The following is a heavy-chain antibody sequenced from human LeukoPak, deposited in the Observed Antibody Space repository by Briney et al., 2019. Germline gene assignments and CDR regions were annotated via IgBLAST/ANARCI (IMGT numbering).Heavy chain of an antibody. CDR2: MYLSGTT. CDR3: ARLGGKPGYSYGYFPVEY. Sequence: SETLSLTCTVSGDSINSLDLWGWVRQPPGQGLEWIGEMYLSGTTHSNPSVKSRVTISIDKSKNQFFLNLSSVTAAGTAVYYCARLGGKPGYSYGYFPVEYWGQGTLVTVSS. V-gene: IGHV4-4*02. J-gene: IGHJ4*02. CDR1: GDSINSLDL. D-gene: IGHD5-18*01.